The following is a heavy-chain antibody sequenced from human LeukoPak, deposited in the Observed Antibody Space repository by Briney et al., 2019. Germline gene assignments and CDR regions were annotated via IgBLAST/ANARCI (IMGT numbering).Heavy chain of an antibody. CDR2: INPNSGGT. Sequence: ASVEVSCKASGYTFTGYYMHWVRQAPGQGLEWMGWINPNSGGTNYAQKFQGRVTMTRDTSISTAYMELSRLRSDDTAVYYCARDITGSWNWFDPWGQGTLVTVSS. CDR3: ARDITGSWNWFDP. D-gene: IGHD6-13*01. V-gene: IGHV1-2*02. J-gene: IGHJ5*02. CDR1: GYTFTGYY.